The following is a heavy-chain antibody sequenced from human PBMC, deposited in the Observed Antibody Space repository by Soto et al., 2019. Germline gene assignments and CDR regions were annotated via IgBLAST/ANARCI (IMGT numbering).Heavy chain of an antibody. V-gene: IGHV3-30*18. D-gene: IGHD2-2*01. CDR2: ISYDGSNK. CDR3: AKVPGRADIVVVPAAPYYYYGMDV. J-gene: IGHJ6*02. Sequence: GGSLRLSCAASGFTFSSYGMHWVRQAPGKGLEWVAVISYDGSNKYYADSVKGRFTISRDNSKNTLYLQMNSLRAEDTAVYYCAKVPGRADIVVVPAAPYYYYGMDVWGQGTTVTVSS. CDR1: GFTFSSYG.